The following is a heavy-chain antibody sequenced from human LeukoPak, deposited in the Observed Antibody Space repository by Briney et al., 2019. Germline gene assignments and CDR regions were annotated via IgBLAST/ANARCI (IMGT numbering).Heavy chain of an antibody. CDR1: GGPITNGGYF. V-gene: IGHV4-31*03. CDR2: IFYTGTT. J-gene: IGHJ5*02. D-gene: IGHD3-10*01. CDR3: ARDRRSGGHYSVNWFDP. Sequence: SETLSLTCTVSGGPITNGGYFWSWIRQYPGKGLEWIGHIFYTGTTHYNSSLKSRVTMSIDTSKNQFSLKLNSVTAADTAVYYCARDRRSGGHYSVNWFDPWGQGTLVTVSS.